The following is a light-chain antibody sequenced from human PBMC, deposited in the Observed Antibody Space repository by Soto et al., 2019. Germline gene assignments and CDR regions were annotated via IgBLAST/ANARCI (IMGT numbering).Light chain of an antibody. V-gene: IGLV2-14*01. J-gene: IGLJ3*02. Sequence: QSALTQPASVSGSPGQSITISCTGTSSDVGGYNYVSWYQQHPAKAPKLMIYEVSNRPSGVSHRFSGSKSGNTASLTISMLQAEDEADYYCFSYTTSSTLVFGGGTQLTVL. CDR1: SSDVGGYNY. CDR3: FSYTTSSTLV. CDR2: EVS.